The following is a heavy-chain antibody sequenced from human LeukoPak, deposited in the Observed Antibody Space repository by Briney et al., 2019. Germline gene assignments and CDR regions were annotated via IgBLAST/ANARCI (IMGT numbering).Heavy chain of an antibody. V-gene: IGHV3-23*01. CDR2: ISDGGGIK. CDR1: GFTFSNHA. Sequence: GGSLRLSCEASGFTFSNHAMNWVRQAPGKGLQWVSGISDGGGIKYYADSVKGRFTISRDNSKNTLYLQMNSLRAEDTAVYYCAKTRRPEGASYYIMDGWGQGTTVTVSS. J-gene: IGHJ6*02. D-gene: IGHD4/OR15-4a*01. CDR3: AKTRRPEGASYYIMDG.